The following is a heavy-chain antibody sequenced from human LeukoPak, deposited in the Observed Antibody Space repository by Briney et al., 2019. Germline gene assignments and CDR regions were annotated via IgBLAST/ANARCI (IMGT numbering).Heavy chain of an antibody. CDR1: GYTFTSYA. CDR3: ARKSVAATPRDIVYQYYSMDV. J-gene: IGHJ6*03. D-gene: IGHD2-15*01. V-gene: IGHV7-4-1*02. CDR2: INTNTGNP. Sequence: ASVKVSCKASGYTFTSYAMNWVRQAPGQGLEWMGWINTNTGNPTYTQGFTGRFVFSLDTSVSTAYLQISSLKAEDTAVYYCARKSVAATPRDIVYQYYSMDVWGKGTTVTVSS.